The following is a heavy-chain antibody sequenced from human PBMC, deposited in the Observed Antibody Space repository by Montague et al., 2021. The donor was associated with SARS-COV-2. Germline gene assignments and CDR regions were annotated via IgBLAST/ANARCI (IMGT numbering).Heavy chain of an antibody. Sequence: SLRLSCAASGFTFSNSPMSWVRQAPGKGLDWVSVIHSAGRGTYYADSVQGRFTISRDNLKNTVYLQMNSLRDVDTALYYCAKVGDILTGYSPIDAWGQGTLVVVSS. CDR3: AKVGDILTGYSPIDA. J-gene: IGHJ5*02. CDR2: IHSAGRGT. D-gene: IGHD3-9*01. V-gene: IGHV3-23*03. CDR1: GFTFSNSP.